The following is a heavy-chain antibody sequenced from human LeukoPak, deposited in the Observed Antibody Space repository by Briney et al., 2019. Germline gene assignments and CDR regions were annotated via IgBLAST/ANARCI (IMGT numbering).Heavy chain of an antibody. Sequence: GGSLRLSCAASGFTFSSYAMHCVRQAPGKGLGRVAVISYDGSNKYYADSVKGRFTISRDNSKNTLYLQMNSLRAEDTAVYYCARDSRIAAAALDYWGQGTLVTVSS. CDR3: ARDSRIAAAALDY. CDR1: GFTFSSYA. J-gene: IGHJ4*02. V-gene: IGHV3-30*01. CDR2: ISYDGSNK. D-gene: IGHD6-13*01.